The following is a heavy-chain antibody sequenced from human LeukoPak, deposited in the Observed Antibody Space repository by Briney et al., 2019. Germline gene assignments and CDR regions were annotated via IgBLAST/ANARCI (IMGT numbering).Heavy chain of an antibody. CDR1: GYTFTNYY. CDR2: INPSGGST. D-gene: IGHD2-15*01. V-gene: IGHV1-46*01. J-gene: IGHJ4*02. Sequence: ASVEVSCKASGYTFTNYYIHWVRQAPGQGLEWMGIINPSGGSTSYAQKFQGRVTMTRDTSTSTVYMELSSLRSEDTAVYYCARARSPGGGSSFDYWGQGTLVTVSS. CDR3: ARARSPGGGSSFDY.